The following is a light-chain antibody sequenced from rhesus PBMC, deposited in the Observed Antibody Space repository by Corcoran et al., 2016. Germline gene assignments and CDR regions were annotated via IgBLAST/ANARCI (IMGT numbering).Light chain of an antibody. CDR2: GAS. J-gene: IGKJ4*01. CDR1: QSVSST. CDR3: QQYNNWPLT. Sequence: EIVMTQSPATLSLSPGERATLSCRASQSVSSTLAWYQQKPGKAPRLPLYGASSRATGIPDRFRGSGAGKEFTLTISSLEPEDFAVYYCQQYNNWPLTFGGGTKVEIK. V-gene: IGKV3-42*03.